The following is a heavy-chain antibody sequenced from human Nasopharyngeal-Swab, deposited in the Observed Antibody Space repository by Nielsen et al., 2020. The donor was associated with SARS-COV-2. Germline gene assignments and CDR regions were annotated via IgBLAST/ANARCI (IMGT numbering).Heavy chain of an antibody. V-gene: IGHV4-59*01. J-gene: IGHJ4*02. Sequence: SETLSLTCTASGGSISSYYWSWIRQPPGKGLEWIGYIYYSGSTNYNPSLKSRVTISVDTSKNQFSLKLSSVTAADTAVYYCARTAPTYYYDSSGYWFDYWGQGTLVTVSS. CDR1: GGSISSYY. D-gene: IGHD3-22*01. CDR2: IYYSGST. CDR3: ARTAPTYYYDSSGYWFDY.